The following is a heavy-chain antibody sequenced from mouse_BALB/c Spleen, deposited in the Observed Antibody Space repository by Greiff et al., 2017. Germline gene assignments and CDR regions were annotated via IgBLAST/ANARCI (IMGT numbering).Heavy chain of an antibody. J-gene: IGHJ4*01. CDR1: GFTFSSFG. CDR3: ARSHDRAMDY. CDR2: ISSGSSTI. V-gene: IGHV5-17*02. Sequence: EVQVVESGGGLVQPGGSRKLSCAASGFTFSSFGMHWVRQAPEKGLEWVAYISSGSSTIYYADTVKGRFTISRDNPKNTPFLQMTSLRSEDTAMYYCARSHDRAMDYWGQGTSVTVSS.